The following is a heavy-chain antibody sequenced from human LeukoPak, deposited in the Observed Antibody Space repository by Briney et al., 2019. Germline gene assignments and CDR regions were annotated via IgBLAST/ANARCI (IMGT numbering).Heavy chain of an antibody. D-gene: IGHD6-19*01. Sequence: GASVKVSCKASGGTFTSSAISWVRQAPGQGLEWMGGVIPIFGTANYAQKFQGRVTITADESTSTAYMELSSLRSEDTAVYYCAAASSPGYSSGWYYFDYWGQGTLVTVSS. V-gene: IGHV1-69*13. CDR3: AAASSPGYSSGWYYFDY. J-gene: IGHJ4*02. CDR2: VIPIFGTA. CDR1: GGTFTSSA.